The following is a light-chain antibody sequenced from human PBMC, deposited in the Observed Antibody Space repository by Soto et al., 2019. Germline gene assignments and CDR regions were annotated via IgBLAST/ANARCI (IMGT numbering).Light chain of an antibody. V-gene: IGKV3-20*01. CDR2: GVS. CDR3: QQYGSLLT. J-gene: IGKJ4*01. Sequence: EIVLTQSPGTLSLSPGERATLSCRASQSVSSSYLAWYQQKPGQAPRLLIYGVSSRATGIPDRFSGSGSGTDFTLTISRLEPEDFAVYYCQQYGSLLTFGGGTKVDIK. CDR1: QSVSSSY.